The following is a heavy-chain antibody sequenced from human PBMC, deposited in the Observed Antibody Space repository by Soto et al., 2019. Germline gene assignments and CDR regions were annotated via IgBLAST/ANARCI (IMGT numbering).Heavy chain of an antibody. V-gene: IGHV1-46*01. CDR2: INPHGGST. CDR3: ARSSGGNFGIIIEGTNWFAP. CDR1: GYTFTSYY. D-gene: IGHD1-26*01. Sequence: GASVKVSCKASGYTFTSYYINWVRQAPGQGLGWMGVINPHGGSTAYAQKFKGRVTLTRDTSASTVYMEVSSLTSEDTAMYYCARSSGGNFGIIIEGTNWFAPWGQGTLVTVSS. J-gene: IGHJ5*02.